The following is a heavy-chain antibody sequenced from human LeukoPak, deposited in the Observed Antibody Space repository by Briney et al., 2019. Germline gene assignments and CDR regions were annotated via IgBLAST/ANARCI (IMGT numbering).Heavy chain of an antibody. J-gene: IGHJ4*02. CDR3: ARDHNYAFDN. D-gene: IGHD1-1*01. CDR1: GFPFSEYS. CDR2: IWIDSGNT. V-gene: IGHV3-48*01. Sequence: PGGSLRLSCTASGFPFSEYSMNWVRQAPGKGLEWISYIWIDSGNTKYADSVRGRFTISADTAKNSLYLQMNSLRAEDTAVYYCARDHNYAFDNWGQGTLVSVAS.